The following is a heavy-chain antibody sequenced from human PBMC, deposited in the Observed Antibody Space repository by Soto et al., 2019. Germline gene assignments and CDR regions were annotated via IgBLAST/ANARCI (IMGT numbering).Heavy chain of an antibody. V-gene: IGHV1-18*01. CDR1: GYTFTSYG. CDR3: AREPGLRYFDWSLALDY. Sequence: QVQLVQSGAEVKKPGASVKVSCKASGYTFTSYGISWVRQAPGQGLEWMGWISAYNGNTNYAQKLQGRVTMTTDTTTSTAYMELRSLRSDDTAVYYCAREPGLRYFDWSLALDYWGQGTLVTVSS. D-gene: IGHD3-9*01. CDR2: ISAYNGNT. J-gene: IGHJ4*02.